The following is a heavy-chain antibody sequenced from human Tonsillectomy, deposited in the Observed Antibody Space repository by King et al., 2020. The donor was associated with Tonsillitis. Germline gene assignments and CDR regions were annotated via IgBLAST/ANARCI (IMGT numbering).Heavy chain of an antibody. V-gene: IGHV3-48*03. CDR1: GFTFSSYE. J-gene: IGHJ4*02. Sequence: VQLVESGGGLVQPGGSLRLSCAASGFTFSSYEMNWIRQAPGKGLEWVSYISSSGSAIYYADSVKGRFTISRDNAKNSLYLQMNSLRAEDTAVYYCARDRNQGILAAAVAYDFDYWGQGTLVTVSS. D-gene: IGHD6-13*01. CDR2: ISSSGSAI. CDR3: ARDRNQGILAAAVAYDFDY.